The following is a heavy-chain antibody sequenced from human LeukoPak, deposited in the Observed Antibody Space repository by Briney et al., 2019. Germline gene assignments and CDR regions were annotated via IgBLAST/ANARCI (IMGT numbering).Heavy chain of an antibody. CDR3: AKGSYEPDSSSDY. Sequence: GGSLRLSCAASGFTFSSYAMSWVRQAPGKGLEWVSAISGSGGGTYYADSVKGRFTISRDNSKNTLYLQMNSLRAEDTAVYYCAKGSYEPDSSSDYWGQGTLVTVSS. D-gene: IGHD1-14*01. CDR1: GFTFSSYA. J-gene: IGHJ4*02. CDR2: ISGSGGGT. V-gene: IGHV3-23*01.